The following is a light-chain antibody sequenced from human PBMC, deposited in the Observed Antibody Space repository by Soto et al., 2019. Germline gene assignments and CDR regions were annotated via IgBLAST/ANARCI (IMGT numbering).Light chain of an antibody. Sequence: QSVLTQPASASGTPGQRVTISCSGSSSNIGSNPVNSYQQLPGTATKLLIYSNNPRPSGVPDPLSGSKSGTSASVAMSGLQSEDEADYDCAAWDDSLNGVVFGGGTKVTVL. J-gene: IGLJ2*01. V-gene: IGLV1-44*01. CDR1: SSNIGSNP. CDR3: AAWDDSLNGVV. CDR2: SNN.